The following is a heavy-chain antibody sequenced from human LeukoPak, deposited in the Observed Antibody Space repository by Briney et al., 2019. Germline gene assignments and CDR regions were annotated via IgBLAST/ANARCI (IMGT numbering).Heavy chain of an antibody. CDR3: AREGTYGYPLYFDY. J-gene: IGHJ4*02. CDR2: ISYDGSNK. Sequence: GGSLRLSCAASGFTFSSYAMHWVRQAPGKGLEWVAVISYDGSNKYYADSVKGRFTISRDNSKNTLYLQMNSLRAEDTAVYYCAREGTYGYPLYFDYWGQGTLVTVSS. V-gene: IGHV3-30-3*01. CDR1: GFTFSSYA. D-gene: IGHD5-18*01.